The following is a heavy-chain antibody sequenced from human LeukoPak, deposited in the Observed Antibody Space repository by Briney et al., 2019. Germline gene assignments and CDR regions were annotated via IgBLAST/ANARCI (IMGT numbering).Heavy chain of an antibody. Sequence: SETLSLTCTVSGDSISSPNYYLAWIRQPPGEGLQWVGSIYFTGITYYNSSLKSRVTISVETSKNQLSLMLTSVTAADTAVYYCARMYQLLENWFDPRGQGTLVTVSS. V-gene: IGHV4-39*01. CDR1: GDSISSPNYY. D-gene: IGHD2-2*01. CDR2: IYFTGIT. CDR3: ARMYQLLENWFDP. J-gene: IGHJ5*02.